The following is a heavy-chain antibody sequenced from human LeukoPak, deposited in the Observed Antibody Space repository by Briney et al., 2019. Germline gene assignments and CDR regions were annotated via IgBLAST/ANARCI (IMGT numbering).Heavy chain of an antibody. D-gene: IGHD3-22*01. J-gene: IGHJ6*03. CDR3: ARDYYDSSGYSSKRWYMGV. Sequence: SVKVSCKAAGGTFSSYAISWVRQAPGQGLEWMGGIIPIFDTANYAQKFQGRVTITADESTRTAYMELRSLRSEDTAMYYCARDYYDSSGYSSKRWYMGVWGKGTTVTVSS. CDR2: IIPIFDTA. V-gene: IGHV1-69*13. CDR1: GGTFSSYA.